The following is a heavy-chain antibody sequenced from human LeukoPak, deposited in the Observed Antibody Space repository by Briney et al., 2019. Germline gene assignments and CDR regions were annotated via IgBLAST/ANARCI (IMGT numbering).Heavy chain of an antibody. D-gene: IGHD6-13*01. V-gene: IGHV3-23*01. J-gene: IGHJ1*01. Sequence: GGSLRLSCAASGFTFSSYAMTWVRQAPGKGPEWVSVISGSGGSTYCADSVKGRFTISRDNSKNTLYLQMNSLRADDTAVYYCAIKGAAAGTGYFQHWGQGTLVTVSS. CDR1: GFTFSSYA. CDR2: ISGSGGST. CDR3: AIKGAAAGTGYFQH.